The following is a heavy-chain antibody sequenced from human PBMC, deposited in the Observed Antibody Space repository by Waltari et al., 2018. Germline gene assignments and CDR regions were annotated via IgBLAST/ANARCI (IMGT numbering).Heavy chain of an antibody. CDR1: GFTVSSNY. J-gene: IGHJ5*02. V-gene: IGHV3-53*01. Sequence: EVQLVESGGGLIQPGGSLRLSCAASGFTVSSNYMSWVRQAPGKGLEWVSVIYSGGSTYYADSVKGRFTISRDNSKNTLYLQMNSLRAEDTAVYYCARLALVVAGGGWFDPWGQGTLVTVSS. D-gene: IGHD6-19*01. CDR2: IYSGGST. CDR3: ARLALVVAGGGWFDP.